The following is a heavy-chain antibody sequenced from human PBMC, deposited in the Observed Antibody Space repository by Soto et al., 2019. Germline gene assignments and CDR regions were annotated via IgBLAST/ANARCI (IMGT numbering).Heavy chain of an antibody. V-gene: IGHV3-21*01. CDR3: ARVYSDSSGYYVDY. D-gene: IGHD3-22*01. CDR1: GFTFSSYS. J-gene: IGHJ4*02. Sequence: GGSLRLSCAASGFTFSSYSMNWVRQAPGKGLEWVSSISSSSSYIHYADSVKGRFTISRDNAKNSLYLQMNSLRAEDTAVYYCARVYSDSSGYYVDYWGQGTLVTVSS. CDR2: ISSSSSYI.